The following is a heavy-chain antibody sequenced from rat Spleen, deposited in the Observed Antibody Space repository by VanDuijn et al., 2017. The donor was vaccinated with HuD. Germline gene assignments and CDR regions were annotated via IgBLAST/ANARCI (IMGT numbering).Heavy chain of an antibody. CDR2: ITYSGGT. D-gene: IGHD1-12*02. CDR1: GYSITTNY. Sequence: VQLQESGPGLVKPSQSLPLPCSVTGYSITTNYWGWFRTFPGNKMEWNGHITYSGGTSYNPSLKIRISITRDTPKSQLFLQLNSVTTEDTATYYCARYYYGTYYQNWFAFWGQGTLVTVSS. V-gene: IGHV3-1*01. CDR3: ARYYYGTYYQNWFAF. J-gene: IGHJ3*01.